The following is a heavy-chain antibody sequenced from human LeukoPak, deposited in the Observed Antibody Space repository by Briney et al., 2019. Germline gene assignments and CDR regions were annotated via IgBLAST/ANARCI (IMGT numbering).Heavy chain of an antibody. CDR2: ISKNGRNT. J-gene: IGHJ1*01. CDR1: GFTLSSYS. V-gene: IGHV3-64*01. Sequence: GGPLRLSCAASGFTLSSYSMHWVRQAPGKGLEFVSAISKNGRNTYYGNSMKGRFTISRDISKNTLYLQMGSLRPEDMAVYYCARVDSGSACASWGQGILVTVSS. D-gene: IGHD6-19*01. CDR3: ARVDSGSACAS.